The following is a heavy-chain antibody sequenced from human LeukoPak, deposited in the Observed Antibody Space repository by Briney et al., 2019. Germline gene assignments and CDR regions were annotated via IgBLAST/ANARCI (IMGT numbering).Heavy chain of an antibody. D-gene: IGHD5-18*01. Sequence: PSETLSLTCTVSGDSISSGDYYWSWIRQPAGKGLEWIGRIPSSGSTNYNPSLKSRVTISVDTSKNQFSLKLSSVTAADTAVYYCARASGYSYGYVYSAHHKSYFDYWGQGTLVTVSS. CDR1: GDSISSGDYY. CDR2: IPSSGST. J-gene: IGHJ4*02. V-gene: IGHV4-61*02. CDR3: ARASGYSYGYVYSAHHKSYFDY.